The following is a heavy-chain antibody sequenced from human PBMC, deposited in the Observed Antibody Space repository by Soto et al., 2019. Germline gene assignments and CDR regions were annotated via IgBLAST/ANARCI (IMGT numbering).Heavy chain of an antibody. J-gene: IGHJ3*01. CDR2: IYPGDSDT. V-gene: IGHV5-51*01. CDR3: ARHFADYYDSSGDAFDF. CDR1: GYSFTSYW. Sequence: PGESLKISCKGSGYSFTSYWIGWVRQMPGKGLEWMGIIYPGDSDTRYSPPYQGQVTISADKSNSTAYLQWSSLNASDTAMYYCARHFADYYDSSGDAFDFWGQGTMVTVSS. D-gene: IGHD3-22*01.